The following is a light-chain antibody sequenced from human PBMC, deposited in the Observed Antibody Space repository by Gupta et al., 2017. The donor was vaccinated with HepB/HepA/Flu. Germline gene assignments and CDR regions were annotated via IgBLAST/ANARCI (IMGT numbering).Light chain of an antibody. V-gene: IGKV1-9*01. Sequence: DIQLTHSPSFLSASVGDRVTITCRASQGISSYLAWYQQKPGKAPKLLIYAASTLQSGVPSRFSGSGSGTEFTLTISSLQPEDFATYYCQHLNSYPHTFGQGTRVEIK. CDR1: QGISSY. CDR2: AAS. CDR3: QHLNSYPHT. J-gene: IGKJ5*01.